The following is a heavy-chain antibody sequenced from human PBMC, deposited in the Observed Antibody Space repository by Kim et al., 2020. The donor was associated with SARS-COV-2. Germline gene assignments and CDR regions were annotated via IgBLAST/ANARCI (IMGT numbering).Heavy chain of an antibody. CDR1: GGSISSYY. CDR2: IYYSGST. V-gene: IGHV4-59*01. Sequence: SETLSLTCTVSGGSISSYYWSWIRQPPGKGLEWIGYIYYSGSTNYNPSLKSRVTISVDTSKNQFSLKLSSVTAADTAVYYCARGSSSWYGVSYYYYMDVWGKGTTVTVSS. D-gene: IGHD6-13*01. CDR3: ARGSSSWYGVSYYYYMDV. J-gene: IGHJ6*03.